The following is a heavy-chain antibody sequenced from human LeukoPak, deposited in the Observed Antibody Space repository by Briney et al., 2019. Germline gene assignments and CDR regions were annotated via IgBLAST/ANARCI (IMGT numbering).Heavy chain of an antibody. V-gene: IGHV3-7*04. Sequence: GGSLRLSCAASGFTFTNYWMSWFRQAPGKGLDWVANIKEDGSEIYYVDSVKGRFTVSRDNAKNSLYLQMNSLRAEDTAVYYCGRATFFIRGDVWGKGTTVTV. CDR1: GFTFTNYW. D-gene: IGHD3-10*01. J-gene: IGHJ6*03. CDR3: GRATFFIRGDV. CDR2: IKEDGSEI.